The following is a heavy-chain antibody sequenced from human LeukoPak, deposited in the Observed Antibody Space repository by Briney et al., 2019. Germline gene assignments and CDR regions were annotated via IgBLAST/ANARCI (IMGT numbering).Heavy chain of an antibody. V-gene: IGHV4-4*07. J-gene: IGHJ3*02. CDR3: ARDHKRASMSGVYAFDI. CDR2: IYTSGST. D-gene: IGHD2-15*01. Sequence: SETLPLTCAVYGGSFSGYYWSWIRQPAGKGLEWIGRIYTSGSTNYNPSLKSRVTISVDKSKNQFSLKLSSVTAADTAVYYCARDHKRASMSGVYAFDIWGQGTMVTVSS. CDR1: GGSFSGYY.